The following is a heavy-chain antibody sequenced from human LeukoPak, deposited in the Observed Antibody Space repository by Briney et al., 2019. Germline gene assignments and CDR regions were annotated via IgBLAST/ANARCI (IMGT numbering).Heavy chain of an antibody. CDR2: IYYSGST. Sequence: SETLSLTCTVSGGSISSYYWSWLRQPPGKGLEWIGYIYYSGSTNYNLSLKSRVTISVDTSKNQFSLKLSSVTAADTAVYYCARYGSGSWSIDYWGQGTLVTVSS. D-gene: IGHD3-10*01. V-gene: IGHV4-59*01. CDR1: GGSISSYY. J-gene: IGHJ4*02. CDR3: ARYGSGSWSIDY.